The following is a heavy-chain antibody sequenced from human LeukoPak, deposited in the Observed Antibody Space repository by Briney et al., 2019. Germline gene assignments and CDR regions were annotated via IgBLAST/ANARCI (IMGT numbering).Heavy chain of an antibody. Sequence: GGSLRLSCAVSGFTFGNNWMSWVRQAPGEGLEWVANIKQDGGEKYYVDSVKGRFTISRDNAKDSLFLQMDSLRAEDTAFYYCAIGGAVGGRMTYWGQGTLVTVSS. CDR2: IKQDGGEK. J-gene: IGHJ4*02. CDR3: AIGGAVGGRMTY. D-gene: IGHD6-19*01. CDR1: GFTFGNNW. V-gene: IGHV3-7*01.